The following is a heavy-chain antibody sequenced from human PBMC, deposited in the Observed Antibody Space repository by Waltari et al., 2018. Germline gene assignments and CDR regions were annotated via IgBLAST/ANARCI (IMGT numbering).Heavy chain of an antibody. D-gene: IGHD4-4*01. J-gene: IGHJ3*02. V-gene: IGHV4-30-2*01. Sequence: QLQLQESGSGLVKPSQTLSLTCAFSAAPISIGAYSWSWIRQPPGKGREWIGYIYHTGNTYYSSSLRSRVTMSVDRSKNQFSLNLSSVTAADTAIYYCAREDYSNYAFDIWGQGTMVTVSS. CDR1: AAPISIGAYS. CDR3: AREDYSNYAFDI. CDR2: IYHTGNT.